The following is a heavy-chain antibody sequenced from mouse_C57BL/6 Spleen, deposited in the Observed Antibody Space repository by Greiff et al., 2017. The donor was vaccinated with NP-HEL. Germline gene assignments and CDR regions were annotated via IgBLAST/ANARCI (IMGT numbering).Heavy chain of an antibody. Sequence: EVQGVESGGGLVKPGGSLKLSCAASGFTFSDYGMHWVRQAPEKGLEWVAYISSGSSTIYYADTVKGRFTISRDNAKNTLFLQMTSLRSEDTAMYYCAIIYYYGSSSLYAMDYWGQGTSVTVSS. J-gene: IGHJ4*01. CDR3: AIIYYYGSSSLYAMDY. CDR1: GFTFSDYG. D-gene: IGHD1-1*01. CDR2: ISSGSSTI. V-gene: IGHV5-17*01.